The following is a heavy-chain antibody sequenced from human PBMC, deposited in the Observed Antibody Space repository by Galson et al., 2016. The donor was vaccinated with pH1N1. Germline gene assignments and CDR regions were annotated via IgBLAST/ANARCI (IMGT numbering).Heavy chain of an antibody. V-gene: IGHV3-23*01. CDR3: AKALVAGCFDY. CDR2: ISGSGGST. D-gene: IGHD6-19*01. J-gene: IGHJ4*02. Sequence: SLRLSCAASGFTFSSYAMSWVRQVPGKGLEWVSTISGSGGSTYYADSVKGRFTISRDSPKNTLSLQMNSLRAEDTAVYYCAKALVAGCFDYWGQGTLVTVSS. CDR1: GFTFSSYA.